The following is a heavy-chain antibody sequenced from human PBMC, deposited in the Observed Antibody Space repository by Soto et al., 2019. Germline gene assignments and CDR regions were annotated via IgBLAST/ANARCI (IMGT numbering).Heavy chain of an antibody. CDR3: STGRLTDYYFVS. V-gene: IGHV3-30*03. CDR1: GDMFRAYY. Sequence: GWSLRLSREAPGDMFRAYYMYWVPQAPGKGLGWVAVISHDGNITDYADSVKGRFTISRDTFTNTVSLQMNNPRADDTGVYHCSTGRLTDYYFVSWGQGTLVTVSS. CDR2: ISHDGNIT. J-gene: IGHJ4*02. D-gene: IGHD3-9*01.